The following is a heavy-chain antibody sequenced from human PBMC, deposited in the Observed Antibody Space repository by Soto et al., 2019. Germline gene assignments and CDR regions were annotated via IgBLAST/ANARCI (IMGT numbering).Heavy chain of an antibody. J-gene: IGHJ6*02. Sequence: QVQLQEWGPGLVKPAETLSLTCSVSGGSISSNDWGWIRQPAGKGLEYIGYISYNGNTNYKPSLKSRVTISVDTSKNQFSLKMSSVTAADTAVYYCARVSYHYVWGSSTGMDVWGQGTTVTVSS. CDR1: GGSISSND. V-gene: IGHV4-59*01. CDR3: ARVSYHYVWGSSTGMDV. D-gene: IGHD3-16*01. CDR2: ISYNGNT.